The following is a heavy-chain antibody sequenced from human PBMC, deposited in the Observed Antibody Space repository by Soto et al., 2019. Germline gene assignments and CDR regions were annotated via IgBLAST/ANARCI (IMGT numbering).Heavy chain of an antibody. V-gene: IGHV1-69*01. J-gene: IGHJ6*02. CDR3: ASGEIVVVPAATYYNGMDV. Sequence: QVQLVQSGAEVKKPGSSVKVSCKASGGTFSSYAISWVRQAPGQGLEWMGGIIPIFGTANYAQKFQGRVTITADESTSTAYMELSSLRSEDTAVYYCASGEIVVVPAATYYNGMDVWGQGTTVTVSS. CDR2: IIPIFGTA. D-gene: IGHD2-2*01. CDR1: GGTFSSYA.